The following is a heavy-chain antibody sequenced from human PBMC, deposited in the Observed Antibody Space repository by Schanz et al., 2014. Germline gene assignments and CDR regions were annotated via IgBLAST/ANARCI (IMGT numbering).Heavy chain of an antibody. CDR1: GYTFTSYG. D-gene: IGHD3-9*01. Sequence: QVQLVQSGAEVKKPGASVKVSCKASGYTFTSYGISWVRQAPGQGLEWMGWISPYNGNTNYAQKLQGRVTMTADTSTSTAYMELRSLRSDDTAVYYCARVQDDILTGSEYYYGMDVWGQGTTVTGS. CDR2: ISPYNGNT. J-gene: IGHJ6*02. V-gene: IGHV1-18*01. CDR3: ARVQDDILTGSEYYYGMDV.